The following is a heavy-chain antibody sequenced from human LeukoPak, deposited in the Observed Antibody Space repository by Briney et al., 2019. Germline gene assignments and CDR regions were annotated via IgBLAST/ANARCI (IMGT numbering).Heavy chain of an antibody. CDR1: GYTFTSYY. Sequence: ASVKVSCKSSGYTFTSYYMHWVRQAPGQGLEWMGLINPTGGSTSYAQQFQGRISMSRDTSTSTVYMEMSSLTSEDTALYYCARESTAFDYWGQGTLVTVSS. V-gene: IGHV1-46*01. J-gene: IGHJ4*02. CDR3: ARESTAFDY. CDR2: INPTGGST.